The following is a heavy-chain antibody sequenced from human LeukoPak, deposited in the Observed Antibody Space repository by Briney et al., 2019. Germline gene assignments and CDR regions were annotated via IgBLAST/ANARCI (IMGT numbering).Heavy chain of an antibody. CDR2: INSDGSST. D-gene: IGHD2-2*01. V-gene: IGHV3-74*01. CDR1: GFTFSSYA. Sequence: PGRSLRLSCAASGFTFSSYAMHWVRQAPGKGLVWVSRINSDGSSTTYADSVKGRFTISRDNVKNTLYLQMNSLRAEDTAVYYCARVVVPAAPGPYDYWGQGTLVTVSS. CDR3: ARVVVPAAPGPYDY. J-gene: IGHJ4*02.